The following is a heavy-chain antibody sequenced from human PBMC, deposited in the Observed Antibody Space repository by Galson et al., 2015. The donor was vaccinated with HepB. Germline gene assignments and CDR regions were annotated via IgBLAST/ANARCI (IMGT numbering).Heavy chain of an antibody. Sequence: TLSLTCTVSGGSIRNGAHFWSWIRQTPGRGLEWIGNIYYSGYTNYNPSLKSRLTISVDTSKNQFSLNLNSVTAADTAVYYCARGISTLFDFWGQGALVTVSS. CDR1: GGSIRNGAHF. CDR2: IYYSGYT. V-gene: IGHV4-30-4*08. CDR3: ARGISTLFDF. J-gene: IGHJ4*02.